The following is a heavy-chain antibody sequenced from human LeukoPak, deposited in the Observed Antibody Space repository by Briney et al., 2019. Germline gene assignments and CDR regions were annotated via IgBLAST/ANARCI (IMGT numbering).Heavy chain of an antibody. J-gene: IGHJ5*02. CDR3: ARGAEWGYFDSEWFDP. D-gene: IGHD3-9*01. CDR2: IYYSGST. V-gene: IGHV4-59*01. CDR1: GGSISSYY. Sequence: SETLSLTCTVSGGSISSYYWSWIRQPPGKGLEWIGYIYYSGSTNYNPSPKSRVTISVDTSKNQFSLKLSSATAADTAVYYCARGAEWGYFDSEWFDPWGQGTLVTVSS.